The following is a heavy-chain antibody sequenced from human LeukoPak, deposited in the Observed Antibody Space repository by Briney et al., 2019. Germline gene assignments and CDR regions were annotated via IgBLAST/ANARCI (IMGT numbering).Heavy chain of an antibody. Sequence: PSETLSLTCTVSGGSISSSSYYWGWIRQPPGKGLEWIGSIYYSGSTYYNPSLKSRVTISVDTSKNQFSLKLSSVTAADTAVYYCARPGGYYYDSSGYSWFDPWGQGTLVTVSS. J-gene: IGHJ5*02. CDR2: IYYSGST. V-gene: IGHV4-39*01. D-gene: IGHD3-22*01. CDR1: GGSISSSSYY. CDR3: ARPGGYYYDSSGYSWFDP.